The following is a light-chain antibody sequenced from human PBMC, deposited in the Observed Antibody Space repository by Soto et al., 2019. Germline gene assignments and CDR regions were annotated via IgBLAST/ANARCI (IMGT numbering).Light chain of an antibody. CDR1: QGISNY. V-gene: IGKV1-17*03. J-gene: IGKJ2*01. CDR2: AAS. CDR3: LLQNSYRYA. Sequence: DIQMTQSPSAMSASVGDRVTITCRASQGISNYLAWFQQKPGKVPKRLIYAASSLQSGVPSRFSGSGSGTEFTPAICYLRPENLATYYGLLQNSYRYAFDRGTNLEIK.